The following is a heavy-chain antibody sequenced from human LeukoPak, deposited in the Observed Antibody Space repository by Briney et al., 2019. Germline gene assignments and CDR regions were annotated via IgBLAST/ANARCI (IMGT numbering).Heavy chain of an antibody. J-gene: IGHJ4*02. D-gene: IGHD6-13*01. V-gene: IGHV4-61*09. CDR1: GGSISSASYY. Sequence: PSQTLSLTCTVSGGSISSASYYWSWIRQPAGKGLEWVGHIYTSGSSNYNPSLKSRVTISVDTSKNQFSLKLSSVTAADTAVYYCARDRVAAAADYWGQGTLVTVSS. CDR3: ARDRVAAAADY. CDR2: IYTSGSS.